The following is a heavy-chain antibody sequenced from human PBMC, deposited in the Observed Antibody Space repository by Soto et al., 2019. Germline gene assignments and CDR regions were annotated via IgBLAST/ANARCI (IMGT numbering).Heavy chain of an antibody. CDR1: GFTFSDSY. CDR2: ITFSGNTV. Sequence: LRLSCAASGFTFSDSYMSWIRQAPGKGLEWISYITFSGNTVYYADSLKGRFTISRDNAKNSLYLQMNRLRAEDTAVYYCARVSWREKYGMDVWGQGTKVTVSS. CDR3: ARVSWREKYGMDV. V-gene: IGHV3-11*01. J-gene: IGHJ6*02.